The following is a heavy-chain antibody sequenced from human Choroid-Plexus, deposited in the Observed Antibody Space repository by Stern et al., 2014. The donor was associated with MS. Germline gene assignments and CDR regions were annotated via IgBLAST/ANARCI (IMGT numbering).Heavy chain of an antibody. CDR2: VSYDGSNK. Sequence: VQLLESGGGVVQPGRPLRLSCVASGFTLGSCAMHWLRQAPGKGLEWVAGVSYDGSNKYYADSVKGRFTISRDNSQNTLYMQMSSLRPEDTAVYYCAKDRQYLTYFFDHWGQGSLVTVSS. D-gene: IGHD2/OR15-2a*01. V-gene: IGHV3-30*18. J-gene: IGHJ5*02. CDR3: AKDRQYLTYFFDH. CDR1: GFTLGSCA.